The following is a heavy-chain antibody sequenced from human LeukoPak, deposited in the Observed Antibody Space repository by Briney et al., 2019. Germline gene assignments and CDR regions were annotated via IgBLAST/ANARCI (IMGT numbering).Heavy chain of an antibody. Sequence: GGSLRLSCAASGFTFSGYTMTWVRQAPGKGLEWVSSITGSSTYAYYADALRGRFTISRDNAKNSLFLQMNSLRVDDTAVYFCATDLRYSNARDSPLPPPDWGQGTLVTVSS. CDR3: ATDLRYSNARDSPLPPPD. CDR2: ITGSSTYA. D-gene: IGHD2-15*01. J-gene: IGHJ1*01. CDR1: GFTFSGYT. V-gene: IGHV3-21*01.